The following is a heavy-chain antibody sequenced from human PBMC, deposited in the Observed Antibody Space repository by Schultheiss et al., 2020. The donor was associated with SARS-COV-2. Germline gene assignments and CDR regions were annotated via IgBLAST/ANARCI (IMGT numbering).Heavy chain of an antibody. V-gene: IGHV3-11*06. Sequence: GGSLRLSCGASGFTFSDYYMSWIRQAPGKGLEWVSYISSSSSYTNYADSVKGRFTISRDNAKNSLYLQMNSLRAEDTAVYYCARDGGDGYALGYDYWGQGTLVTVSS. CDR3: ARDGGDGYALGYDY. CDR1: GFTFSDYY. D-gene: IGHD2-21*01. J-gene: IGHJ4*02. CDR2: ISSSSSYT.